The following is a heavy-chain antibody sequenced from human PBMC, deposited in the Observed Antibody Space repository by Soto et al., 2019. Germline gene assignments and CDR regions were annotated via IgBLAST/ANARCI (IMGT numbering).Heavy chain of an antibody. CDR2: IYYSGST. Sequence: PSETLSVTWTVSGGSISSYYWSWIRQPPGKGLEWIGYIYYSGSTNYNPSLKSRVTISVDTSKNQFSLKVSSVTAADTAVYYCARRWGTSFDFWGQGTLVTVSS. V-gene: IGHV4-59*01. D-gene: IGHD7-27*01. J-gene: IGHJ4*02. CDR1: GGSISSYY. CDR3: ARRWGTSFDF.